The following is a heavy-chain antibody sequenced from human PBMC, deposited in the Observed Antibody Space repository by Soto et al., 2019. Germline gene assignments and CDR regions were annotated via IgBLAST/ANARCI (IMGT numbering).Heavy chain of an antibody. CDR3: ARGSYYYDSSGQNWFDP. J-gene: IGHJ5*02. CDR1: GFTFTSYW. Sequence: EVQLVESGGGLVQPGGSLRLSCAASGFTFTSYWMSWVRQAPGKGLEWVANIKQDGSEKYYVDSVKGRFTIFRDNAKNSLYLQMNSLRVEDTAVYYCARGSYYYDSSGQNWFDPWGQGTLVTVSS. D-gene: IGHD3-22*01. CDR2: IKQDGSEK. V-gene: IGHV3-7*01.